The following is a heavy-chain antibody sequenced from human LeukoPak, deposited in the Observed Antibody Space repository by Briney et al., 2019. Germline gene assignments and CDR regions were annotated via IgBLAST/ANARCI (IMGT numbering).Heavy chain of an antibody. Sequence: GAPVKVSCKVSGYTLTELSMHWVRQAPGKGLEWMGGFDPEDGETIYAQKFQGRVTMTEDTSTDTAYMELSSLRSEDTAVYYCATVMVHKAWYYFDYWGQGTLVTVSS. J-gene: IGHJ4*02. CDR3: ATVMVHKAWYYFDY. V-gene: IGHV1-24*01. CDR1: GYTLTELS. D-gene: IGHD2-8*01. CDR2: FDPEDGET.